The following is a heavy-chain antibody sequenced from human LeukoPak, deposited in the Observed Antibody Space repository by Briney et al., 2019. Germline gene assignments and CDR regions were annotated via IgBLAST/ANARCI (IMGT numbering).Heavy chain of an antibody. CDR2: ISSSGSTI. V-gene: IGHV3-11*01. J-gene: IGHJ5*02. D-gene: IGHD3-10*01. CDR3: ARHRVNLNWFDP. Sequence: GGSLRLSCAASGFTFSDYYMSWVRQAPGKGLEWVSYISSSGSTIYYADSVKGRFTISRDNAKNSLYLQMNSLRAEDTAVYYCARHRVNLNWFDPWGQGTLVTVSS. CDR1: GFTFSDYY.